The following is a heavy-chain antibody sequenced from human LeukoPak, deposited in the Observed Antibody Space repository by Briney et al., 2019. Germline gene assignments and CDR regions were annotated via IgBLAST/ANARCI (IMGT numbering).Heavy chain of an antibody. J-gene: IGHJ4*01. CDR1: GFTFSSYG. CDR2: ISGSGGAT. V-gene: IGHV3-23*01. Sequence: GGSLRLSCAASGFTFSSYGMSWVRQAPGKGLEWVSAISGSGGATYYADSVKGRFTISRDNSKNTLYLQMNSLRAEDTAVYYCAKNHSDGYLDYWGQGILVTVSS. D-gene: IGHD5-24*01. CDR3: AKNHSDGYLDY.